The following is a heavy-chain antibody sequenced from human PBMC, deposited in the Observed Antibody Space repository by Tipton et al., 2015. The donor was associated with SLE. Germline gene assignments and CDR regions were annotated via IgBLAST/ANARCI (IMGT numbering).Heavy chain of an antibody. CDR3: ARGGGSYYDY. J-gene: IGHJ4*02. Sequence: TLSLTCTVSGASVSKYYWSWIRQPAGKGLEWIGRVYSSGSTIYNPSIQSRITLSLDTSKNQFSLRVNSVTAADTAVYYCARGGGSYYDYWGQGTLVTVSS. D-gene: IGHD1-26*01. CDR1: GASVSKYY. CDR2: VYSSGST. V-gene: IGHV4-4*07.